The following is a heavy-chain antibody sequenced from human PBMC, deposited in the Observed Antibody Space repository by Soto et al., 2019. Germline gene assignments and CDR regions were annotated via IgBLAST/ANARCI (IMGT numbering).Heavy chain of an antibody. Sequence: PSETLSLTCTVSGGSISSYYWSWIRQPPGKGLEWIGYIYYSGSTNYNPSLKSRVTISVDTSKNQFSLKLSSVTAADTAVYYCARAKSLRLLDYWGQGTLVTVSS. CDR1: GGSISSYY. CDR2: IYYSGST. V-gene: IGHV4-59*01. J-gene: IGHJ4*02. CDR3: ARAKSLRLLDY. D-gene: IGHD2-15*01.